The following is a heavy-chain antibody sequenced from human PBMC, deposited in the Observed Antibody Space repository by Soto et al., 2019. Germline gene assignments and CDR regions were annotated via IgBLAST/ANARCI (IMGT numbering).Heavy chain of an antibody. J-gene: IGHJ4*02. V-gene: IGHV1-2*02. CDR3: ARANWHVDY. CDR2: VNPINGNP. Sequence: QVQLVQSGAEVKKPGASVKVSCKTSGYSFSEFRMHWVRQAPGQGLEWMGWVNPINGNPNYAQDFQGRVTMTRDASTKTVYTELSSLTSDDPSTVDCARANWHVDYWGQGTLITVSP. CDR1: GYSFSEFR.